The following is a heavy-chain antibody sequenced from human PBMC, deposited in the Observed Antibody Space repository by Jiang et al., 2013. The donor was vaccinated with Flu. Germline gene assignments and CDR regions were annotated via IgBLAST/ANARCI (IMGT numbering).Heavy chain of an antibody. CDR2: ISDTSFTI. Sequence: VQLVESGGDLVQPGGSLRLSCVAPGFTFGTYSMNWVRQAPGKGLEWLAYISDTSFTIYYADSVKGRFTISRDNDRNSLYLQMHSLRDEDTAVYYCARDPDTPFVRVFD. V-gene: IGHV3-48*02. J-gene: IGHJ4*01. D-gene: IGHD5-18*01. CDR3: ARDPDTPFVRVFD. CDR1: GFTFGTYS.